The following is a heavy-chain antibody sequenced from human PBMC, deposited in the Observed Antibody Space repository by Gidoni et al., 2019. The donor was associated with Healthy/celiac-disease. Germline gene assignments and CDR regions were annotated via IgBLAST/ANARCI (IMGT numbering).Heavy chain of an antibody. V-gene: IGHV4-34*01. CDR2: INHSGST. Sequence: QVQLQQWRAGLLKPSETLSLTCSAYGGSFSGYYWCWIRQPPGKVLEWIGEINHSGSTNYNPSLKRRVTISVDTSKNQFSLKLSSVTAADTAVYYCAREVGATTPTCFDIWGQGTMVTVSS. J-gene: IGHJ3*02. CDR3: AREVGATTPTCFDI. D-gene: IGHD1-26*01. CDR1: GGSFSGYY.